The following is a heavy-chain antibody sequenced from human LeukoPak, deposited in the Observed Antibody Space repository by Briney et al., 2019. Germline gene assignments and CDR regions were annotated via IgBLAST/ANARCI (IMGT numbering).Heavy chain of an antibody. Sequence: GGSLRLSCAASGFTFTSYSMSWVRQAPGKGLEWISFISSSDDTRYYADSERGRFTISRHDDKNSLYLQMSSLRDGDTAVYYCVRGYYSNSFDFWGQGTVVTVSS. J-gene: IGHJ3*01. CDR3: VRGYYSNSFDF. CDR1: GFTFTSYS. CDR2: ISSSDDTR. D-gene: IGHD2-8*01. V-gene: IGHV3-48*02.